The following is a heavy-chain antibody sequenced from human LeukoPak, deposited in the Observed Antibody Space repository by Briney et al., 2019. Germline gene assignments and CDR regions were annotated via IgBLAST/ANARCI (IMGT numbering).Heavy chain of an antibody. CDR3: ARGGYSSGWYRD. Sequence: GGSLRLSCAASGVTFSNYAMSWVRQAPGKGLEWVSVIYSSGGTSYADSVKGRFTISRDNSKNTLYLQMNSLRAEDTAVYYCARGGYSSGWYRDWGQGTLVTVSS. D-gene: IGHD6-19*01. V-gene: IGHV3-53*01. CDR1: GVTFSNYA. CDR2: IYSSGGT. J-gene: IGHJ4*02.